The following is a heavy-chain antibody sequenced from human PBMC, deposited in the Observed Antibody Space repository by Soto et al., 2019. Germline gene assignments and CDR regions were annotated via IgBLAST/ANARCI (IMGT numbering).Heavy chain of an antibody. CDR1: GFTFSSYA. J-gene: IGHJ3*02. D-gene: IGHD3-10*01. CDR3: ARVDPYGFAFDI. V-gene: IGHV3-30-3*01. Sequence: PGGSLRLSCAASGFTFSSYAMHWVRQAPGKGLEWVAVISYDGSNKYYADSVKGRFTISRDNSKNTLYLQMNSLRAEDTAVYYCARVDPYGFAFDIWGQGTMVTVSS. CDR2: ISYDGSNK.